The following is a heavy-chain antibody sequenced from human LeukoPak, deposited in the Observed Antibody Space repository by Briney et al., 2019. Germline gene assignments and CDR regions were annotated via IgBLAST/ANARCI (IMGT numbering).Heavy chain of an antibody. CDR1: GYTITGYF. V-gene: IGHV1-2*02. Sequence: GASVKVSCKAFGYTITGYFIHWVRQAPGQGLEWMGWINPNNGRTNYAQKFQGRVTMTRDTSIGTAYMELNRLTYDDTAVYYCGRDRHWNQGNFDYWGQGTLVSVSS. CDR2: INPNNGRT. J-gene: IGHJ4*02. CDR3: GRDRHWNQGNFDY. D-gene: IGHD1-1*01.